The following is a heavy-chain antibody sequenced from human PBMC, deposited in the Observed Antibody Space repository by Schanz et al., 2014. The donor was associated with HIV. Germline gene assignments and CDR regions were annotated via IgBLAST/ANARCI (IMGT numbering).Heavy chain of an antibody. CDR1: GFTFSKYS. CDR3: ARDNEERDIWTGNYYYYGMDV. Sequence: EVQLLESGGGLVQPGGSLRLSCEVSGFTFSKYSMNWVRQAPGKGLEWVSYISSGSTTIHYADSVMGRFTISRDNAKNSMYLVMNSLRDEDTAVYYCARDNEERDIWTGNYYYYGMDVWGQGTTVTVAS. V-gene: IGHV3-48*02. J-gene: IGHJ6*02. D-gene: IGHD3-9*01. CDR2: ISSGSTTI.